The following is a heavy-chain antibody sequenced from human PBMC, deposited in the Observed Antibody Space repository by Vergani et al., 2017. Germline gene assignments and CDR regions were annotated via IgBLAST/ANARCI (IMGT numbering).Heavy chain of an antibody. CDR2: ISYDGSNK. CDR1: GFTFNSYA. V-gene: IGHV3-30-3*01. CDR3: ASRYCGSTSCPYYFFDY. Sequence: QVQLVESGGGVVQPGRSLRLSCAASGFTFNSYAMHWVRQAPGKGLEWVAVISYDGSNKFYADSVKGRFTISRDNSKHTLYLQMNSLRAEDTAVYYCASRYCGSTSCPYYFFDYWGQGTLVTVSS. D-gene: IGHD2-2*01. J-gene: IGHJ4*02.